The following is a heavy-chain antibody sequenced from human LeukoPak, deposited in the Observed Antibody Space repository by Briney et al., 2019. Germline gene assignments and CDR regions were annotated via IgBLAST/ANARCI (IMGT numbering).Heavy chain of an antibody. CDR1: GYPLTELS. Sequence: GASVKVSCKVSGYPLTELSMHWVRQAPGKGLEWMGGFDPEDGETIYAQKFQGRVTMTEDTSTDTAYMELSSLRSEDAAVYYCATVRLRTTGTYDAFDIWGQGTMVTVSS. CDR3: ATVRLRTTGTYDAFDI. V-gene: IGHV1-24*01. J-gene: IGHJ3*02. D-gene: IGHD1-1*01. CDR2: FDPEDGET.